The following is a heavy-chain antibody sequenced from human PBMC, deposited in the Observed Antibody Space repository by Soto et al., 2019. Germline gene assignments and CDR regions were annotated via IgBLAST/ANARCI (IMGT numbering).Heavy chain of an antibody. Sequence: PGGSLRLSCAASGFTFSSYGMHWVRQAPGKGLEWVAVIWYDGSNKYYADSVKGRFTISRDNSKNTLYLQMNSLRAEDTAVYYCARDRIAARPKYYYYGMDVWGQGTTVTV. V-gene: IGHV3-33*01. J-gene: IGHJ6*02. D-gene: IGHD6-6*01. CDR2: IWYDGSNK. CDR3: ARDRIAARPKYYYYGMDV. CDR1: GFTFSSYG.